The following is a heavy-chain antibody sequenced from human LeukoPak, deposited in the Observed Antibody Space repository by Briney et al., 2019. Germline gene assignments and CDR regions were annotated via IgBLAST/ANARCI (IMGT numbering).Heavy chain of an antibody. V-gene: IGHV4-39*07. CDR2: IYYSGST. D-gene: IGHD4-23*01. CDR1: GGSISSSSYY. CDR3: ARDLSYGGNFGARYNWFDP. Sequence: SEALSLTCTVSGGSISSSSYYWGWIRQPPGKGLEWIGSIYYSGSTYYNPSLKSRVTISVDTSKNQFSLKLSSVTAADTAVYYCARDLSYGGNFGARYNWFDPWGQGTLVTVSS. J-gene: IGHJ5*02.